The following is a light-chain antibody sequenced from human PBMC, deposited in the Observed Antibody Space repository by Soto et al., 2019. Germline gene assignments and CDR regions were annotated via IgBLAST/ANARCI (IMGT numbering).Light chain of an antibody. V-gene: IGLV2-14*01. J-gene: IGLJ1*01. CDR3: SSCTSSSLLYV. Sequence: QSVLTQPASVSGSPGQSITISCTGTSSDVGGYNYVSWYQQHPGKAPKLMIYDVSNRPSGVSNRFSGSKSGNTASLTISGLQAEDEADYYCSSCTSSSLLYVFGTGTKVTVL. CDR1: SSDVGGYNY. CDR2: DVS.